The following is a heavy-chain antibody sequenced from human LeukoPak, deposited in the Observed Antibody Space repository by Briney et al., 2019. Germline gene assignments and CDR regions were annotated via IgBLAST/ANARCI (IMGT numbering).Heavy chain of an antibody. D-gene: IGHD3-10*01. J-gene: IGHJ6*03. CDR3: ARDRITMVREVIFPTGYYHYMDV. Sequence: SQTLSLTCAISGDSVSSNSAAWNWIRQSPSRGLEWLGWTYYRSKWYNDYAVSVKSRITINPDTSKNQFSLQLNSVTPEDTAVYYCARDRITMVREVIFPTGYYHYMDVWGKGTTVTISS. V-gene: IGHV6-1*01. CDR2: TYYRSKWYN. CDR1: GDSVSSNSAA.